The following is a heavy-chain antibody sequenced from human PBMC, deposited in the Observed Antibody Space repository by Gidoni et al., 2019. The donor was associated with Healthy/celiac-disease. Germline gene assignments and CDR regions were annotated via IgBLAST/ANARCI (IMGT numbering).Heavy chain of an antibody. CDR2: IYTRGST. V-gene: IGHV4-61*02. Sequence: QVQLQESGPGLVKPSQTLSLTGTVSGGSISSGSYYWSWIRQPAGKGLEWIGRIYTRGSTNYNPSLTSRVTISVDTSKNQFSLKLSSVTAADTAVYYCARVGYSSGWFAFDIWGQGTMVTVSS. D-gene: IGHD6-19*01. CDR3: ARVGYSSGWFAFDI. J-gene: IGHJ3*02. CDR1: GGSISSGSYY.